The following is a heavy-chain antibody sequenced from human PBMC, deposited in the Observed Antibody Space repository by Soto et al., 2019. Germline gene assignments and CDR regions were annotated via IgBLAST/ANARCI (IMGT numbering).Heavy chain of an antibody. V-gene: IGHV1-69*13. CDR2: IIPMFDTP. J-gene: IGHJ6*02. Sequence: SVKVSCKSSGAAFSNYAISWVRQAPGQGLEWMGDIIPMFDTPNYAQKFQGRVSLTADESSTTAYMELSSLTSDDTAVYYCTRTRTRSAGFYGVDVWGQGTKVTVSS. CDR1: GAAFSNYA. CDR3: TRTRTRSAGFYGVDV.